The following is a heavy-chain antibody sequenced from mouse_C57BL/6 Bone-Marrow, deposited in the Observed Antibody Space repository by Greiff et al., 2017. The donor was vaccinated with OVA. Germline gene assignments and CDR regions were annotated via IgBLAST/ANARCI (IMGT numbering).Heavy chain of an antibody. V-gene: IGHV1-82*01. Sequence: VQLQQSGPELVKPGASVKISCKASGYAFSSSWMNWVKQRPGKGLEWIGRIYPGDGDTNYNGKFKGKATLTADKSSSTAYMQLSSLTSEDSAVYFCANIYYGNLDYWGQGTTLTVSS. J-gene: IGHJ2*01. CDR1: GYAFSSSW. CDR3: ANIYYGNLDY. CDR2: IYPGDGDT. D-gene: IGHD2-1*01.